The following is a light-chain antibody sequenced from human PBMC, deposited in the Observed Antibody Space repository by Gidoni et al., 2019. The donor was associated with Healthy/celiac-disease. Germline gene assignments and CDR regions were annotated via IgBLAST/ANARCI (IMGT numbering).Light chain of an antibody. J-gene: IGLJ2*01. CDR1: SSNIGSNY. Sequence: SVRTHLHSASGPPGKRVTISCSGSSSNIGSNYVYWYQQLPGTAPKLLIYRNNQRPSGVPDRSSGSKSGTSASLASSGRRSVDEADYYCAAWENSLSVYVVFGGGTKLTVL. CDR2: RNN. CDR3: AAWENSLSVYVV. V-gene: IGLV1-47*01.